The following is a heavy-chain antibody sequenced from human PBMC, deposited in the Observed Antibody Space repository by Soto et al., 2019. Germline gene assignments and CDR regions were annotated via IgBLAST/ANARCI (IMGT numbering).Heavy chain of an antibody. D-gene: IGHD6-13*01. Sequence: SQTLSLTCTVSGGSISSYYWSWIRQPPGKGLEWIGYIYYSGSTNYNPSLKSRVTISVDTSKNQFSLKLSSVTAADTAVYYCARDFDIAAAGYQNYGMDVWGQGTTVTVSS. CDR2: IYYSGST. CDR3: ARDFDIAAAGYQNYGMDV. CDR1: GGSISSYY. J-gene: IGHJ6*02. V-gene: IGHV4-59*01.